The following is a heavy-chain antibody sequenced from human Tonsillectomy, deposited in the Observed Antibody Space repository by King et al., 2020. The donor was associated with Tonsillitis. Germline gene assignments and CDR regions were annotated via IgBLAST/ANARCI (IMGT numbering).Heavy chain of an antibody. CDR2: ISGSSSNI. Sequence: VQLVESGGGLVKPGGSLRLSCAASGFTFSSYEMEWVRQAPGRGLEWVSSISGSSSNIYYAEAVKGRFTISRDNAKNSLYLQMNSLGAEDTAVYYCAREFHWGGGQGTLVTVSS. CDR1: GFTFSSYE. V-gene: IGHV3-21*01. CDR3: AREFHWG. D-gene: IGHD3-16*01. J-gene: IGHJ4*02.